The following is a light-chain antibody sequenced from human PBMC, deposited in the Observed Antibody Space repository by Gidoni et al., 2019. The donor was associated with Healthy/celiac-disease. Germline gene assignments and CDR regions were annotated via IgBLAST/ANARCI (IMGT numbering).Light chain of an antibody. J-gene: IGKJ3*01. CDR2: AAS. V-gene: IGKV1-39*01. Sequence: DIQMTQSPSSLSASVGDRVTITCRASQSISSYLNWYQQKPGKAPKLLIYAASSLQSGVPPRFSGIGSGTDFTLTISSLQPEDFAAYYCQQSYSTPLGFGPGTKVDIK. CDR3: QQSYSTPLG. CDR1: QSISSY.